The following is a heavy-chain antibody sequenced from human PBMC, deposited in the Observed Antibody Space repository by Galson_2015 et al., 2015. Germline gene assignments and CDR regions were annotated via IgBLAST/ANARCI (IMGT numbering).Heavy chain of an antibody. CDR3: ARGRRHCSSSSCPSYEL. D-gene: IGHD2-2*01. Sequence: SVKVSCKASGYTFNTYDISWVRQAPGQGLEWMGWISAYNGNTNYAQKVQGRVTMTTERSTSTAYMELRSLRSDDTAVYYCARGRRHCSSSSCPSYELWGRGTLVTVSS. CDR2: ISAYNGNT. V-gene: IGHV1-18*01. CDR1: GYTFNTYD. J-gene: IGHJ2*01.